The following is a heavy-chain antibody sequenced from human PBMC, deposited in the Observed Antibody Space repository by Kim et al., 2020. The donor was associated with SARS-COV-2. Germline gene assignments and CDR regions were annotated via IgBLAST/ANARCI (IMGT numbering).Heavy chain of an antibody. CDR3: ATDTTMVRGVRNYYYYGMDV. D-gene: IGHD3-10*01. J-gene: IGHJ6*02. CDR2: FDPEDGET. CDR1: GYTLTELS. V-gene: IGHV1-24*01. Sequence: ASVKVSCKVSGYTLTELSMHWVRQAPGKGLEWMGGFDPEDGETIYAQKFQGRVTMTEDTSTDTAYMELSSLRSEDTAVYYCATDTTMVRGVRNYYYYGMDVWGQGTTVTVSS.